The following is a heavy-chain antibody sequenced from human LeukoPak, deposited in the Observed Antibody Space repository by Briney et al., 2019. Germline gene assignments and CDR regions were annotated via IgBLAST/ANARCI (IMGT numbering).Heavy chain of an antibody. Sequence: PSETLSLTCAVYGGSFSGYYWSWIRQPPGKGLEWIGYIYYGGSTNYNPSLKSRVTISVDTSKNQFSLKLSSVTAADTAVYYCASSPVYGPRYFDYWGQGTLVTVSS. D-gene: IGHD3-10*01. J-gene: IGHJ4*02. CDR2: IYYGGST. V-gene: IGHV4-59*08. CDR1: GGSFSGYY. CDR3: ASSPVYGPRYFDY.